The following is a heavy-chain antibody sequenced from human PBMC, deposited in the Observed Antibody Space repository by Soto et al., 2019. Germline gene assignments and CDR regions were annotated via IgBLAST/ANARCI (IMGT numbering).Heavy chain of an antibody. J-gene: IGHJ4*02. V-gene: IGHV3-11*01. CDR1: GFTFSDYY. CDR2: ISSSGSTI. D-gene: IGHD6-19*01. CDR3: ARDIVATPNNAVAGKPDY. Sequence: QVQLVESGGGLVKPGGSLRLSCAASGFTFSDYYMSWIRQAPGKGLEWVSYISSSGSTIYYADSVKGRFTISRDNAKNSLYLQMNSLRAEDTAVYYCARDIVATPNNAVAGKPDYWGQGTLVTVSS.